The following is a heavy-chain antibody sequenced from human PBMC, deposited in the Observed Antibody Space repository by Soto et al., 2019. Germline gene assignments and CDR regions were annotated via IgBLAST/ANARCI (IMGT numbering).Heavy chain of an antibody. CDR2: IFNSGST. D-gene: IGHD1-26*01. J-gene: IGHJ4*02. CDR1: GDSISSYY. V-gene: IGHV4-59*08. Sequence: SETLSLTCTVSGDSISSYYGSWIRQPPGKGLEWIGYIFNSGSTAYNPSLKSRVTISADSSRNQFSLKLTSVTAADTAIYYCAGDIRSGSYRFDYWGQGTLVTVSS. CDR3: AGDIRSGSYRFDY.